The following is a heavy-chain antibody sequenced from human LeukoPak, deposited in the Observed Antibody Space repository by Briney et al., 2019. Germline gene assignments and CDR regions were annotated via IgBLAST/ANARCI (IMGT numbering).Heavy chain of an antibody. Sequence: GGSLRLSCAASDFTFSTYGMSWVRQAPGKGLEWVSSISGGGGSTYYADSVKGRFTISRDNSKNTLYLQMNSLRAEDTAIYYCAKESSLLRGPTVIYYFDFWGQGTLVTVSS. J-gene: IGHJ4*02. CDR2: ISGGGGST. D-gene: IGHD3-10*01. CDR3: AKESSLLRGPTVIYYFDF. CDR1: DFTFSTYG. V-gene: IGHV3-23*01.